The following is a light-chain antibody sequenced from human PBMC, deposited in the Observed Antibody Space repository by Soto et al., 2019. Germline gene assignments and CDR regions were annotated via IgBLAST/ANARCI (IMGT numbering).Light chain of an antibody. CDR2: GAS. Sequence: IVMTQSPATLSVSPGERATLSCRASQSVTSNLAWYQQKPGQGPRLLIYGASIRATGIPARFSGSGSGTEFTLTISSLQSEDFAVYYCQQYNNWYTFGQGTKLEIK. CDR1: QSVTSN. CDR3: QQYNNWYT. J-gene: IGKJ2*01. V-gene: IGKV3-15*01.